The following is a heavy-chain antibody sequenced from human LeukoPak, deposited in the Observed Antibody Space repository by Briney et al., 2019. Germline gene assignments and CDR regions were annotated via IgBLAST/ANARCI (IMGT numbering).Heavy chain of an antibody. CDR1: GFTFSTYN. CDR3: ARDVGASAPDALDI. J-gene: IGHJ3*02. V-gene: IGHV3-21*01. Sequence: GGSLRLSCTASGFTFSTYNMNWVRQAPGKGLEWVSSISTSSNYIYYADSVKGRFTISRDNAQNSLYLQMNSLRVEDTDVYYCARDVGASAPDALDIWGQGTMVTVSS. CDR2: ISTSSNYI. D-gene: IGHD1-26*01.